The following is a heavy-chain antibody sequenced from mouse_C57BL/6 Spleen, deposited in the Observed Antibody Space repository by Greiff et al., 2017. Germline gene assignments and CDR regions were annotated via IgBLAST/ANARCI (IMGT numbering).Heavy chain of an antibody. D-gene: IGHD1-1*01. CDR3: ARRLFITTAGYAMDY. Sequence: EVKLVESGGGLVKPGGSLKLSCAASGFTFSDYGMHWVRQAPEKGLEWVAYISSGSSTIYYADTVKGRFTISRDNAKNTLFLQMTSLRSEDTAMYYCARRLFITTAGYAMDYWGQGTSVTVSS. V-gene: IGHV5-17*01. J-gene: IGHJ4*01. CDR2: ISSGSSTI. CDR1: GFTFSDYG.